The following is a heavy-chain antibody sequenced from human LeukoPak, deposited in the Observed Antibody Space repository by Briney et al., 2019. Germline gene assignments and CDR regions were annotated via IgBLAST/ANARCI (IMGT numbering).Heavy chain of an antibody. CDR2: IYPGDSDT. V-gene: IGHV5-51*01. CDR1: GYSFTSYW. J-gene: IGHJ3*02. Sequence: GESLKISCKGSGYSFTSYWIGWVRQMPGKGLEWMGIIYPGDSDTRYSPSFQGQVTISADKSISTAYLQWSSLKASDTAMYYWTRHSSGWYFTGSDAFDIWGQGTMVTVSS. CDR3: TRHSSGWYFTGSDAFDI. D-gene: IGHD6-19*01.